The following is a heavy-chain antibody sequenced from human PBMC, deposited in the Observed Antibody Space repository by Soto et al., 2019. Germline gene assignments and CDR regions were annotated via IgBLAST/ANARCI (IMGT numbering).Heavy chain of an antibody. D-gene: IGHD3-10*01. V-gene: IGHV4-39*01. CDR1: GGSISSSSYY. J-gene: IGHJ3*02. Sequence: SETLSLTCTVSGGSISSSSYYWGWIRQPPGKGLEWIGSIYYSGSTYYNPSLKSRVTISVDTSKNQFSLKLSSVTAADTAVYYCARLGVLLWFGEPLFGDDAFDIWGQGTMVTVSS. CDR3: ARLGVLLWFGEPLFGDDAFDI. CDR2: IYYSGST.